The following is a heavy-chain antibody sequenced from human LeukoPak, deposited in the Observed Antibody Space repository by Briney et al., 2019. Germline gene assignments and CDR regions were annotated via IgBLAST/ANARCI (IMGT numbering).Heavy chain of an antibody. CDR3: AKGFDYSKYGGSHYMDV. Sequence: GGSLRPSCAASGFTFSSYGMHWVRQAPGKGLEWVAVISYDGSNKYYADSVKGRFTISRDNSKNTLYLQMNSLRAEDTAVYYCAKGFDYSKYGGSHYMDVWGKGTTVTVSS. J-gene: IGHJ6*03. CDR1: GFTFSSYG. V-gene: IGHV3-30*18. D-gene: IGHD4-11*01. CDR2: ISYDGSNK.